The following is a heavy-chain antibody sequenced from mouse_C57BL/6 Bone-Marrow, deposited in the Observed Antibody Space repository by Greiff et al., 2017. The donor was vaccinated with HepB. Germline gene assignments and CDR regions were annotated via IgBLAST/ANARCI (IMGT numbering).Heavy chain of an antibody. CDR2: ISSGSSTI. J-gene: IGHJ1*03. Sequence: VQLQQSGGGLVKPGGSLKLSCAASGFTFSDYGMHWVRQAPEKGLEWVAYISSGSSTIYYADTVKGRFTISRDNAKNTLFLQMTSLRSEDTAMYYCARKKYFDVWGTGTTVTVSS. CDR1: GFTFSDYG. CDR3: ARKKYFDV. V-gene: IGHV5-17*01.